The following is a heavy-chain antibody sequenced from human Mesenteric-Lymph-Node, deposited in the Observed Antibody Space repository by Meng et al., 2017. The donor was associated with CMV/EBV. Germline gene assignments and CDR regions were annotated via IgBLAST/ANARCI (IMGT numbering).Heavy chain of an antibody. CDR1: GASVSSGSDY. CDR2: IFHRGTT. J-gene: IGHJ2*01. D-gene: IGHD4-11*01. Sequence: SETLSLTCTVTGASVSSGSDYWSWIRQSPGKGLEWIGYIFHRGTTNSNPSFTGRVTMSVDTSKNQFSLQLSSVTAADTAVYYCARDPNHSNFYWYFDLWGRGTLVTVSS. V-gene: IGHV4-61*01. CDR3: ARDPNHSNFYWYFDL.